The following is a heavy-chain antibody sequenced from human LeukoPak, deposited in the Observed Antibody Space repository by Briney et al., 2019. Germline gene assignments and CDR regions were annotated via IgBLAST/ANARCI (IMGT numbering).Heavy chain of an antibody. J-gene: IGHJ4*02. D-gene: IGHD2-21*01. V-gene: IGHV1-2*02. CDR2: INFNSGGK. CDR1: AYTFSGYY. Sequence: ASVKVSCTASAYTFSGYYIHWVRQAPGQGLEWMGWINFNSGGKIFAEKFQDRVTMARDTSISTAYMELSRLRSGDTAVYYCARQIVSGSMGCDFWGQGTLVSVSS. CDR3: ARQIVSGSMGCDF.